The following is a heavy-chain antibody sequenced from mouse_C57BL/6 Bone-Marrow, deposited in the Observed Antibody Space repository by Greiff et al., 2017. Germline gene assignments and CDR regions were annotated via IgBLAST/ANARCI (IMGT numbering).Heavy chain of an antibody. CDR1: GFTFSSYG. J-gene: IGHJ2*01. D-gene: IGHD4-1*01. CDR2: ISSGGSYT. CDR3: ARQTVFDY. Sequence: DVHLVESGGDLVKPGGSLKLSCAASGFTFSSYGMSWVRQTPDKRLEWVATISSGGSYTYYPDSVKGRFTISRDNAKNTLYLQMSSLKSEDTAMYYCARQTVFDYWGQGTTLTVSS. V-gene: IGHV5-6*01.